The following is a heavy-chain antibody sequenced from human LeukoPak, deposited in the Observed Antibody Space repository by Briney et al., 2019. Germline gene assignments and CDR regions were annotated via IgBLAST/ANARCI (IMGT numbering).Heavy chain of an antibody. CDR1: GFTFSSCA. D-gene: IGHD1-26*01. J-gene: IGHJ2*01. CDR3: AKDGSAGWDWYFDL. Sequence: GGSLRLSCAASGFTFSSCAMSWVRQAPGKGLEWVSTIRATGGRAYYADSVTGRFTISRDDSKHTLYLQMNSLRAEGTAVYYCAKDGSAGWDWYFDLWGRGTLVTVSS. CDR2: IRATGGRA. V-gene: IGHV3-23*01.